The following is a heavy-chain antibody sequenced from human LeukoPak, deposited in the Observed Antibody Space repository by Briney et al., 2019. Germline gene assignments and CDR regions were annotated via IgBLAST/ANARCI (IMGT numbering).Heavy chain of an antibody. J-gene: IGHJ4*02. D-gene: IGHD3-22*01. V-gene: IGHV3-23*01. CDR2: ISISGDMT. CDR3: AAPRGYYDSSGYYYDFDY. Sequence: PGGSLRLSCAVSGFTFSSHAMSWVRQAPGKGLEWVSGISISGDMTYYADSVKGRFTISRDNSKNTLYLQMNSLRAEDTAVYYCAAPRGYYDSSGYYYDFDYWGQGTLVTVSS. CDR1: GFTFSSHA.